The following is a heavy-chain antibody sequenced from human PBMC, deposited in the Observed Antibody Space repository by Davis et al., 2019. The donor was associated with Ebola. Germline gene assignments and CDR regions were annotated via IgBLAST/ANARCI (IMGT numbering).Heavy chain of an antibody. J-gene: IGHJ6*04. CDR3: ARSGLSFGVVKYHYGMDV. D-gene: IGHD3-3*01. V-gene: IGHV3-23*01. CDR2: ISGSGGST. CDR1: GFTFSSYA. Sequence: GESLKISCAASGFTFSSYAMSWVRQAPGKGLEWVSAISGSGGSTYYADSVKGRFTIFRDNSKNTLYLQMNSLRAEDTAVYYCARSGLSFGVVKYHYGMDVWGKGTTVTVSS.